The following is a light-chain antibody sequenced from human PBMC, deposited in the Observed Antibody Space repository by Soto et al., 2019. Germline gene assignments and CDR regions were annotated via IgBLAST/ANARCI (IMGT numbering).Light chain of an antibody. CDR2: LNSDGCH. Sequence: QPVLTQSPSASASLGASVKLTCTLSSGHSSYAIAWHQQQPEKGPRYLMKLNSDGCHSKGDGIPDRFSGSSSGAERYLTISSLQSEDEADYYCQTWGTGNVVFGGGTKLTVL. CDR3: QTWGTGNVV. CDR1: SGHSSYA. J-gene: IGLJ2*01. V-gene: IGLV4-69*01.